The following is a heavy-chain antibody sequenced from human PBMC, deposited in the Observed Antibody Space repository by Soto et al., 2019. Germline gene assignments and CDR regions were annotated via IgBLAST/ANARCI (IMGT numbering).Heavy chain of an antibody. CDR3: ARAGVAPHYYSGMDV. CDR2: IIPILGIA. J-gene: IGHJ6*02. CDR1: GGTFSSYT. D-gene: IGHD2-15*01. Sequence: QVQLVQSGAEVKKPGSSVKVSCKASGGTFSSYTISWVRQAPGQGLEWMGRIIPILGIANYAQKFQGRVTITADKSTSTAYMELSSLRSEDTAVYYCARAGVAPHYYSGMDVWGQGTTVTVSS. V-gene: IGHV1-69*02.